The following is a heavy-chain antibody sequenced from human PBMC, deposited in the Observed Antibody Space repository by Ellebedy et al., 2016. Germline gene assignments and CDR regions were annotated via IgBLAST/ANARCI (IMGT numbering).Heavy chain of an antibody. Sequence: SETLSLTCTVSGGSISGGGYYRSWIRQNPGKGLEWIGYIYHSGTTYYTPSLKSRVTISVDTSKSQFSLNLSSVTAADTAVYYCARFCSSTSCHHLYGMDVWGQGTTVTVSS. V-gene: IGHV4-31*03. CDR2: IYHSGTT. D-gene: IGHD2-2*01. J-gene: IGHJ6*02. CDR1: GGSISGGGYY. CDR3: ARFCSSTSCHHLYGMDV.